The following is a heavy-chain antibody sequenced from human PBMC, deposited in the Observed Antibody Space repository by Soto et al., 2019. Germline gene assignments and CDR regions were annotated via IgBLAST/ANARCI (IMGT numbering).Heavy chain of an antibody. D-gene: IGHD5-12*01. CDR1: GGSISSGGYY. J-gene: IGHJ4*02. V-gene: IGHV4-31*03. CDR3: ARRAVEMATSYYFDY. Sequence: PSETLSLTCTVSGGSISSGGYYWSWIRQHPGKGLEWIGYIYYSGSTYYNPSLKSRVTISVDTSKNQFSLKLSSVTAADTAMYYCARRAVEMATSYYFDYWGQGTLVTVPQ. CDR2: IYYSGST.